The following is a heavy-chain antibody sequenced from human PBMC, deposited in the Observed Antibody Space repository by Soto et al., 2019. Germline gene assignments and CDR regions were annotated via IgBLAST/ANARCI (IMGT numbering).Heavy chain of an antibody. CDR1: GYSFASYW. Sequence: GESLKISCQGSGYSFASYWIGWVRQMPGKDLEWMGIIYPGDSDTGYSPSFQGQVTISADKSLRTAYLQWTSLKASDTALYYCARTRSFTLGFYYDGMDVWGQGTTVTPSS. CDR2: IYPGDSDT. CDR3: ARTRSFTLGFYYDGMDV. D-gene: IGHD6-6*01. J-gene: IGHJ6*02. V-gene: IGHV5-51*01.